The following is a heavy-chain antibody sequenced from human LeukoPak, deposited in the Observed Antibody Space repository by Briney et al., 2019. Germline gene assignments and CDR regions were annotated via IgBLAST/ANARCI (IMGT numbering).Heavy chain of an antibody. CDR3: ARFGEDGDDMDV. CDR1: GYNFTGYL. Sequence: ASVKVFCKASGYNFTGYLIHWVRQAPGQGLEWMGWVDPKRGVTRYAQKFQGRVTLTRDTSISTLYMELTSLRSDDTAVYFCARFGEDGDDMDVWGEGTTVIVSS. V-gene: IGHV1-2*02. D-gene: IGHD3-16*01. CDR2: VDPKRGVT. J-gene: IGHJ6*03.